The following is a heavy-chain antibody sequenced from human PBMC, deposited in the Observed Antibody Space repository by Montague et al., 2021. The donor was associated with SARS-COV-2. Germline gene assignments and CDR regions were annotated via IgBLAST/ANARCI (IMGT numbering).Heavy chain of an antibody. CDR1: GDSVSSNSAT. D-gene: IGHD1-1*01. J-gene: IGHJ6*02. Sequence: CAISGDSVSSNSATRNWVRQSPSRGLEWLGRTYYRPKWYNDYAVSVRSQVTVNPDTSKNQFSLQLNSVTPEDTAIYYCTSGREGNYNVMDVWGQGTTVTVSS. CDR3: TSGREGNYNVMDV. CDR2: TYYRPKWYN. V-gene: IGHV6-1*01.